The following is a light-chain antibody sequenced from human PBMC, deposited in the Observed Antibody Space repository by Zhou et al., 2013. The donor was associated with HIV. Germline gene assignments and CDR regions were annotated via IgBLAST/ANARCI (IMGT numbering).Light chain of an antibody. V-gene: IGKV1-17*03. Sequence: DIQMTQSPSDMSASVGDRVTITCRASQDISNYLAWFQQKPGKPPKRLISGASSLQGGVPSRFSGSGSGTDFTLTISSLQPEDFATYYCQHSYTNSGTFGPGTKVDIK. CDR1: QDISNY. CDR2: GAS. J-gene: IGKJ3*01. CDR3: QHSYTNSGT.